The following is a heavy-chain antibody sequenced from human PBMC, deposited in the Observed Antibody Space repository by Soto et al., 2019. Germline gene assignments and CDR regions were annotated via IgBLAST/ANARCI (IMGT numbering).Heavy chain of an antibody. Sequence: SVKVSCKASGGTFSTYAISWVRQASGQGLEWMGGFIPIFGTAKYAQKFQGRITITADESTSTAYMELSSLRSEDTAVYYCAREIFGVIISGGRDAFDIWCQGTMVTVSS. V-gene: IGHV1-69*13. CDR1: GGTFSTYA. J-gene: IGHJ3*02. CDR2: FIPIFGTA. D-gene: IGHD3-3*01. CDR3: AREIFGVIISGGRDAFDI.